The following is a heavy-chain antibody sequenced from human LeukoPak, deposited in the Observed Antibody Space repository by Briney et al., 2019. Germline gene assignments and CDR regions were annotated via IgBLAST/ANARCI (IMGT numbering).Heavy chain of an antibody. V-gene: IGHV3-23*01. D-gene: IGHD1-7*01. CDR1: GCTFSSYA. CDR3: TTDVPGRGTGHVY. J-gene: IGHJ4*02. Sequence: GGSLRLSCAASGCTFSSYAMGWVRQAPGKGLEWVSAISGSGDSTFYADSVKGRFTISRDNSKNTLYLQMNSLKTEDTAVYYCTTDVPGRGTGHVYWGQGTLVTVSS. CDR2: ISGSGDST.